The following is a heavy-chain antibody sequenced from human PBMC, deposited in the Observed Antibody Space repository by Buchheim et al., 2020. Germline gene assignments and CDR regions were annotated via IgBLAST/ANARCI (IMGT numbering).Heavy chain of an antibody. Sequence: QVHLVESGGGLVKPGGSLTLSCTASGFTFMDYSMTWIRQAPGKGLELISYISSRTYTTYADSVKGRFTISRDNAKNSLFLQINSLRAEDSALYFCAREISSGFSGSWFDVWGQGT. D-gene: IGHD3-22*01. CDR1: GFTFMDYS. CDR2: ISSRTYT. J-gene: IGHJ5*02. V-gene: IGHV3-11*05. CDR3: AREISSGFSGSWFDV.